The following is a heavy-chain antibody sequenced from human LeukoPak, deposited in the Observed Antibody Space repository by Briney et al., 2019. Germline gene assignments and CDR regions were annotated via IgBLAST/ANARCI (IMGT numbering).Heavy chain of an antibody. V-gene: IGHV4-4*07. CDR3: ARRATMVRGLIITILAFDY. CDR2: IYTSGST. J-gene: IGHJ4*02. D-gene: IGHD3-10*01. Sequence: SETLSLTCTVSGGSISSYYWSWIRQPAGKGLEWIGRIYTSGSTNYNPSLKSRVTMSVDTSKNQFSLKLSSVTAADTAVYYCARRATMVRGLIITILAFDYWGQGTLVTVSS. CDR1: GGSISSYY.